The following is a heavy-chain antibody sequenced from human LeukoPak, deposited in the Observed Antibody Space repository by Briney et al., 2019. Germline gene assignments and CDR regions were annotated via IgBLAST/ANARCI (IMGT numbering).Heavy chain of an antibody. CDR3: GRRGSYRAFDI. CDR1: GFTFSSYS. D-gene: IGHD1-14*01. Sequence: GGSLRLSCAAAGFTFSSYSMNWVRQAPGKGLEWVANIKQDGSEKYYVDSVKGRFTISRDNAKNSLYLQMNSLRAEDTAVYYCGRRGSYRAFDIWGQGTMVTVSS. J-gene: IGHJ3*02. V-gene: IGHV3-7*01. CDR2: IKQDGSEK.